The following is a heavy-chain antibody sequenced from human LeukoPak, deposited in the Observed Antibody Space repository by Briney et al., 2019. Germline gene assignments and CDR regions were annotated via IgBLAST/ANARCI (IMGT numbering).Heavy chain of an antibody. D-gene: IGHD6-19*01. Sequence: SETLSLTCAVYGGSFSGYYWSWIRQPPGKGLEWIGEINHSGSTNYNPSLKSRVTISVDTSKNQFSLKLSSVTAADTAVYYCARESRIAVAGTLAWGQGTLVTVSS. CDR3: ARESRIAVAGTLA. CDR2: INHSGST. J-gene: IGHJ5*02. V-gene: IGHV4-34*01. CDR1: GGSFSGYY.